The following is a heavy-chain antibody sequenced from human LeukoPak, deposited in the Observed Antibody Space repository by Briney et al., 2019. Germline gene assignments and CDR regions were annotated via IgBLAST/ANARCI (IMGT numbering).Heavy chain of an antibody. V-gene: IGHV1-18*04. CDR1: GYTFTSYG. CDR3: AGDQRVLSTYYYDTSGYLVSVD. D-gene: IGHD3-22*01. CDR2: ISTYNDNT. Sequence: ASVKVSCKASGYTFTSYGISWVRQAPGQGLEWMGWISTYNDNTNYAQKLQGRVTMTTDTSTSTAYMQLRSLRSDDTAVYYCAGDQRVLSTYYYDTSGYLVSVDWGQGTLVTVSS. J-gene: IGHJ4*02.